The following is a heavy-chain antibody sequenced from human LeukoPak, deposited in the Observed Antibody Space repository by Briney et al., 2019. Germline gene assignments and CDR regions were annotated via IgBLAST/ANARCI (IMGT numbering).Heavy chain of an antibody. CDR3: ARRSSLGGAFDI. Sequence: SQTLSLTCTVSGGSISSGDYYWSWIRQPPGKGLEWIGYIYYSGSTYYNPSLKTRVTISVDTSKNQFSLKLSSVTAAATAVYYCARRSSLGGAFDIWGQGTMVTVSS. CDR2: IYYSGST. V-gene: IGHV4-30-4*01. CDR1: GGSISSGDYY. J-gene: IGHJ3*02.